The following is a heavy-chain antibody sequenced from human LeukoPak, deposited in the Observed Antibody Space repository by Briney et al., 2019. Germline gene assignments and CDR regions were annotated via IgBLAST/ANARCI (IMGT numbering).Heavy chain of an antibody. Sequence: GGSLRLSCAASGFIFENYWMNWVRQAPGKGLEWVSSISSSSSYIYYADSVKGRFTISRDNAKNSLYLQMNSLRAEDTAVYYCASEQYDSSGPDRVIDYWGQGTLVTVSS. CDR3: ASEQYDSSGPDRVIDY. J-gene: IGHJ4*02. V-gene: IGHV3-21*01. CDR2: ISSSSSYI. CDR1: GFIFENYW. D-gene: IGHD3-22*01.